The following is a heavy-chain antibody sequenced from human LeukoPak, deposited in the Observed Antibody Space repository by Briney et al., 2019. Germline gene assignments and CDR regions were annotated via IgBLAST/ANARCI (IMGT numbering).Heavy chain of an antibody. V-gene: IGHV1-2*04. J-gene: IGHJ4*02. CDR3: ARTGYDSSGDFDY. Sequence: APVKVSCKASGYTFTGYYMHWVRQAPGQGLEWMGWINPNSGGTNYAQKFQGWVTMTRDTSTSTVYMELSSLRSEDTAVYYCARTGYDSSGDFDYWGQGTLVTVSS. CDR1: GYTFTGYY. D-gene: IGHD3-22*01. CDR2: INPNSGGT.